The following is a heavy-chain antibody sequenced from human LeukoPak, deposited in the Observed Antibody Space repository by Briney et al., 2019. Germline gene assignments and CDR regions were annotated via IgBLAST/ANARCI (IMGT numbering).Heavy chain of an antibody. V-gene: IGHV5-51*01. CDR2: IYPGDSDT. CDR3: ARNFRPLSWFGELLDY. D-gene: IGHD3-10*01. J-gene: IGHJ4*02. Sequence: GESLKISCKGSGYSFTDYWIGWVRQMPGKGLEWMGIIYPGDSDTRYSPSFQGQVTISADKSISTAYLQWSSLKASDTAMYYCARNFRPLSWFGELLDYWGQGTLVTVSS. CDR1: GYSFTDYW.